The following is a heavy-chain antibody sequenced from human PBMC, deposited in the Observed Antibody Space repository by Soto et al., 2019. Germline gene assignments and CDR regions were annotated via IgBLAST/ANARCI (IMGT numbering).Heavy chain of an antibody. J-gene: IGHJ3*02. CDR2: IYYSGST. D-gene: IGHD2-15*01. Sequence: QLQLQESGPGLVKPSETLSLTCTVSGGSISSSSYYWGWIRQPPGKGLVWIGSIYYSGSTYYNPSLKSRVTISVDTSKNQFSLKLSSVTAADTAVYYCAGATPAFDIWGQGTMVTVSS. CDR3: AGATPAFDI. CDR1: GGSISSSSYY. V-gene: IGHV4-39*01.